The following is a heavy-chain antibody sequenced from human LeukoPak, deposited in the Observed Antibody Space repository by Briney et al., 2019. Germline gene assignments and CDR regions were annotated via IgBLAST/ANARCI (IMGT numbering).Heavy chain of an antibody. CDR3: ASQRGYSNYVYPNPNDY. J-gene: IGHJ4*02. CDR2: IKQDGSEK. D-gene: IGHD4-11*01. Sequence: PGGSLRLSCAASGFTFSSYSMNWVRQAPGKGLEWVANIKQDGSEKYYVDSVKGRFTISRDNAKNSLYLQMNSLRAEDTAVYYCASQRGYSNYVYPNPNDYWGQGTLVTVSS. V-gene: IGHV3-7*01. CDR1: GFTFSSYS.